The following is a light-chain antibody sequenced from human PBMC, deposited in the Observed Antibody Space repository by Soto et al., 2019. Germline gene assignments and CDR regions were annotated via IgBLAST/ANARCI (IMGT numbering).Light chain of an antibody. CDR3: QQYNNWPPWT. V-gene: IGKV3-15*01. Sequence: ETVMTQSPAKMSVSPRERATLSCSASQRVSRNLAWYQQKPGQAPRLLIYDAYTRATGIPDRFSGSGSETEFTLTIRSLQSEDYAIYYCQQYNNWPPWTFGQGTKVDI. CDR2: DAY. CDR1: QRVSRN. J-gene: IGKJ1*01.